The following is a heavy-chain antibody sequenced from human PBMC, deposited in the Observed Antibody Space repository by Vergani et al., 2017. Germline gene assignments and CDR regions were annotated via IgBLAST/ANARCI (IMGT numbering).Heavy chain of an antibody. CDR1: GASIRSSNYY. J-gene: IGHJ5*02. CDR2: IYYSGRT. V-gene: IGHV4-39*01. CDR3: ARHSTVEWLVKLGWIVP. D-gene: IGHD6-19*01. Sequence: QLQLQESGPGLVKPSATLSLTCSVSGASIRSSNYYWGWIRQPPGKGLEWIASIYYSGRTYYNPSLKSRVTISVDTSKNQFSLKLSSVTAADTAVYFCARHSTVEWLVKLGWIVPWGQGILVTVSS.